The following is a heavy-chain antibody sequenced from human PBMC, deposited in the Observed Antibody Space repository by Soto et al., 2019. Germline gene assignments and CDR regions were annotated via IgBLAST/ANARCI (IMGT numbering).Heavy chain of an antibody. V-gene: IGHV4-34*01. J-gene: IGHJ4*02. CDR3: ARALYDYIWGSYRLFPTGFDY. CDR2: INHSGST. Sequence: SETLSLTCAVYGGSFSGYYWSWIRQPPGKGLEWIGEINHSGSTNYNPSLKSRVTISVDTSKNQFSLKLSSVTAADTAVYYCARALYDYIWGSYRLFPTGFDYWGQGTLVTVSS. D-gene: IGHD3-16*02. CDR1: GGSFSGYY.